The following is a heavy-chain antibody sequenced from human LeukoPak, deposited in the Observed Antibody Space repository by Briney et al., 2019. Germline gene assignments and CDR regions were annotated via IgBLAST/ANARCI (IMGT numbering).Heavy chain of an antibody. J-gene: IGHJ4*02. D-gene: IGHD3-22*01. Sequence: KPSETLSLTCSVSGASTTSYYWNWIRQAPGKGLEWIGYIYSDGTTSYSPSLRSRVTISIDTSRNQFSLKLSSVTAADAAVYYCARDTRSYDTSGYYYLDYWGQGALVTVSS. CDR1: GASTTSYY. CDR2: IYSDGTT. CDR3: ARDTRSYDTSGYYYLDY. V-gene: IGHV4-59*01.